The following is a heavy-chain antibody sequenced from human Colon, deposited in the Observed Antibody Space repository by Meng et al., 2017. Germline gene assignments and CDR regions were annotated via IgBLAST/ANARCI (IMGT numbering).Heavy chain of an antibody. Sequence: HVQLQHGGAGRLTPSETLSLTCAVYGGSFSGYYWSWIRQPPGKGLEWIGEINHSGSTNYTPSLKSRVTISVDTSKNQFSLKLSSVTAADTAVYYCARERLSSGWYGGRWFDPWGQGTLVTVSS. V-gene: IGHV4-34*01. CDR2: INHSGST. CDR1: GGSFSGYY. D-gene: IGHD6-19*01. J-gene: IGHJ5*02. CDR3: ARERLSSGWYGGRWFDP.